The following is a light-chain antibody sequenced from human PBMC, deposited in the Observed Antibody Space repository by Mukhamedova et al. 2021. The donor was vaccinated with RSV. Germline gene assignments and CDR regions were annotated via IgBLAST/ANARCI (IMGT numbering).Light chain of an antibody. Sequence: WYQRRVHGNAPKLLIYDASSLASAVPSRFSGSGSGTDFTLTINGLQPGDFATYYCQQFKSYPNTFGQGNKLEIK. CDR3: QQFKSYPNT. CDR2: DAS. V-gene: IGKV1-13*02. J-gene: IGKJ2*01.